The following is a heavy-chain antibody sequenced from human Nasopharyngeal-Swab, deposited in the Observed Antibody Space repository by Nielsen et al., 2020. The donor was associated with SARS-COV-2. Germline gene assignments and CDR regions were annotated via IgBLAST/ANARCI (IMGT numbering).Heavy chain of an antibody. CDR2: IYSGGST. CDR3: ARGGGDDYVWGSYNYYFDY. CDR1: GFTVSSNY. Sequence: GGSLRLSCAASGFTVSSNYMSWVRQAPGKGLEWVSVIYSGGSTYYADSVKGRFTISRDNSKNTLYLQMNSLRAEDTAVYYCARGGGDDYVWGSYNYYFDYWGQGTLVTVFS. V-gene: IGHV3-53*01. J-gene: IGHJ4*02. D-gene: IGHD3-16*01.